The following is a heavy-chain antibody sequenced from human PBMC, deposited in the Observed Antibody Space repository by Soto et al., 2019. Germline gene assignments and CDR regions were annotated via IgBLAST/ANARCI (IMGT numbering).Heavy chain of an antibody. D-gene: IGHD3-9*01. Sequence: EVQLVESGGGLVQPGRSLRLSCAVSGFTFDDFGMYWVRQVPGKGLERVSGISWDGGRVGYADSVKGRFSISRDNAKNSLYLQMNGLRPEDTALYYCVKGSYDALTGYSFYFDYWGQGSLVTVSS. CDR2: ISWDGGRV. V-gene: IGHV3-9*01. CDR1: GFTFDDFG. CDR3: VKGSYDALTGYSFYFDY. J-gene: IGHJ4*02.